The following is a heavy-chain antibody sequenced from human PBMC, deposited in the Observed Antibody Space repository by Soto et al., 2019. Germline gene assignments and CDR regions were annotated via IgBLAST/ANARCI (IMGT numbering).Heavy chain of an antibody. D-gene: IGHD3-16*01. J-gene: IGHJ4*02. CDR1: GFKFSNYA. CDR3: AKDRRAGGNSAFYFHF. V-gene: IGHV3-23*01. Sequence: GGSLRLSCAASGFKFSNYAMSWVRQAPGKGLEWVSLISATGGGTYYADSVKGRFTISRDNSHNTLYLQVHSLTAEDTAVYYCAKDRRAGGNSAFYFHFWGQGAQVTAPS. CDR2: ISATGGGT.